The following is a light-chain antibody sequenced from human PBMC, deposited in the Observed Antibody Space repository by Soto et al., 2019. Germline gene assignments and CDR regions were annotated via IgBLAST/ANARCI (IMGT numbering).Light chain of an antibody. Sequence: QSALTQPASVSGSPGQSITISCTGNSIDVGAYNHVAWYQQHPGKAPKFMIYEVSNRPSGVSNRFSGSKSGNTASLTISGLQAEDEADYYCISYTGSSTSYVFGTGTKLTVL. V-gene: IGLV2-14*01. CDR2: EVS. CDR1: SIDVGAYNH. CDR3: ISYTGSSTSYV. J-gene: IGLJ1*01.